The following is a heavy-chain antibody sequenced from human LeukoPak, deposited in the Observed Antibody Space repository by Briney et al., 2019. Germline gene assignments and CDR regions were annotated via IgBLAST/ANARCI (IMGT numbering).Heavy chain of an antibody. J-gene: IGHJ4*02. V-gene: IGHV3-23*01. CDR3: AKLTTVTTLSALDY. Sequence: GGSLRLSCAASGFTFSSYAMSWVRQAPGKGLEWVSAISGRGGNTYYADSVKGRFTISRDNSKNTLYLQMNSLRAEDTAVYYCAKLTTVTTLSALDYWGQGTLVTVSS. CDR2: ISGRGGNT. D-gene: IGHD4-17*01. CDR1: GFTFSSYA.